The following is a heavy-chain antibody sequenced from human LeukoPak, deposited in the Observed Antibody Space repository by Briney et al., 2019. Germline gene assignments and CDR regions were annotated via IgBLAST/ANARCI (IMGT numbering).Heavy chain of an antibody. CDR1: GGTFSSYA. V-gene: IGHV1-69*13. CDR2: IIPIFGTA. D-gene: IGHD3-16*01. CDR3: ARSKRLYYYYGMDV. Sequence: SVKVSCKASGGTFSSYAISWVRQAPGQGLEWMGGIIPIFGTANYAQKFQGGVTITADESTSTAYMELSSLRSEDTAVYYCARSKRLYYYYGMDVWGQGTTVTVSS. J-gene: IGHJ6*02.